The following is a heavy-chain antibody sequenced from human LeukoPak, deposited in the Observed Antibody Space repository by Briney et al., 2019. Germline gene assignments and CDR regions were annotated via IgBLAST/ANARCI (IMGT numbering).Heavy chain of an antibody. CDR3: AREPYSSGWYFSYYFDY. V-gene: IGHV3-30-3*01. Sequence: GGSLRLSCAASGFTFSDYFMSWIRQAPGKGLEWVAVISYDGSNKYYADSVKGRFTISRDNSKNTLYLQMNSLRAEDTAVYYCAREPYSSGWYFSYYFDYWGQGTLVTVSS. J-gene: IGHJ4*02. CDR1: GFTFSDYF. CDR2: ISYDGSNK. D-gene: IGHD6-19*01.